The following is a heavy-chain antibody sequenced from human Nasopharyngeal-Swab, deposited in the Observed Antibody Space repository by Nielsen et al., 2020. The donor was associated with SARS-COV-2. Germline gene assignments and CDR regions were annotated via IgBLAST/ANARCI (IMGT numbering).Heavy chain of an antibody. J-gene: IGHJ6*02. V-gene: IGHV5-10-1*01. CDR2: IDPSDSYT. D-gene: IGHD2-8*01. CDR3: ARGVLTSVSYYYYGMDV. Sequence: VRQMPGKGLEWMGRIDPSDSYTNYSPSFQGHVTISADKSISTAYLQWSSLKASDTAMYCCARGVLTSVSYYYYGMDVWGQGTTVTVSS.